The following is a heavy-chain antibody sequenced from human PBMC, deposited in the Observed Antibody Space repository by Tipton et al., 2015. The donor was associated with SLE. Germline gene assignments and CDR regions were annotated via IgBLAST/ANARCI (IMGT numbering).Heavy chain of an antibody. D-gene: IGHD6-13*01. J-gene: IGHJ3*02. CDR3: ARGFAAALDDAFDI. Sequence: QSGPEVKKPGASVKVSCKASGYNFTSDDINWVRQAPGQGLEWMGWMNPGDGDAGYAQKFQGRVTITRDTSISTAYMELSRLRSDDTAVYYCARGFAAALDDAFDIWGQGTMVTVSS. V-gene: IGHV1-8*03. CDR2: MNPGDGDA. CDR1: GYNFTSDD.